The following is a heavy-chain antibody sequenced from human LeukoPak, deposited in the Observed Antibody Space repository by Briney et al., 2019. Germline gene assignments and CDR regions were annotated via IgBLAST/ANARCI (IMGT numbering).Heavy chain of an antibody. J-gene: IGHJ4*02. Sequence: ASVKVSCKASGYTFTGYYMHWVRQAPGQGLEWMGWINPNSGGTNYAQKFPGRVTMTRDTSISTAYMELSRLRSDDTAVYYCARDGGIAAAGDYWGQGTLVTVSA. V-gene: IGHV1-2*02. D-gene: IGHD6-13*01. CDR1: GYTFTGYY. CDR2: INPNSGGT. CDR3: ARDGGIAAAGDY.